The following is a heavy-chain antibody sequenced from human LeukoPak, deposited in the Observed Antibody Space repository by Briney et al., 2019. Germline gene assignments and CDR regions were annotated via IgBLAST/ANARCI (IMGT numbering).Heavy chain of an antibody. J-gene: IGHJ4*02. D-gene: IGHD1-26*01. Sequence: SETLSLTCAVYGGSFSGYYWSWIRQPPGKGLEWIGKINHSGSTNYNPSLKSRVTISVDTSKNQFSLKLSSVTAADTAVYYCATSGSHITNDYWGQGTLVTVSS. CDR1: GGSFSGYY. V-gene: IGHV4-34*01. CDR3: ATSGSHITNDY. CDR2: INHSGST.